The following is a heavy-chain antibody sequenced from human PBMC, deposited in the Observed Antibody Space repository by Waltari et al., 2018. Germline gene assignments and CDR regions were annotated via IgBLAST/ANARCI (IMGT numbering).Heavy chain of an antibody. CDR1: GGSISTSTHY. CDR2: VYYNGNV. D-gene: IGHD3-10*01. V-gene: IGHV4-39*02. J-gene: IGHJ4*02. Sequence: QLQLQESGPRLVKSSETLSLTCTVSGGSISTSTHYWAWIRQTPGKGPEWIGSVYYNGNVYYNPSLESPVTMSVDTSKNHFSLDLESVTTPDTSIYFCARSFGGSGSYEFDCWGQGILVTVSS. CDR3: ARSFGGSGSYEFDC.